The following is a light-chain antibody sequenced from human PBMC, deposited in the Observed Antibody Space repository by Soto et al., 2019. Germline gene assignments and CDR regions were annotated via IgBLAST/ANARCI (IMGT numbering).Light chain of an antibody. J-gene: IGLJ1*01. V-gene: IGLV2-8*01. CDR1: SGDVGGYNY. Sequence: QSALTQPPSASGSPGQSVTISCTGTSGDVGGYNYVSWYQQHPGKAPKLMIFEVSEQPSGVPDRFSASKSGNTASLAVSGLQAEDEADYYFSSYAGSNNDVFGTGTKLTVL. CDR3: SSYAGSNNDV. CDR2: EVS.